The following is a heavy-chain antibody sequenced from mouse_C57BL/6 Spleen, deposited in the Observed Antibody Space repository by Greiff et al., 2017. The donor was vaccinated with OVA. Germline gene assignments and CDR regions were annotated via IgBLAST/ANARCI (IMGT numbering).Heavy chain of an antibody. J-gene: IGHJ2*01. CDR1: GYTFTSYW. V-gene: IGHV1-69*01. D-gene: IGHD4-1*02. CDR3: ARSSTGDYYFDY. Sequence: QVQLQQPGAELVMPGASVKLSCKASGYTFTSYWMHWVKQRPGQGLEWIGEIDPSDSYPNYNQKFKGKSTLTVDKSSSPAYMQLSSLTSEDSAVYYCARSSTGDYYFDYWGQGTTLTVSS. CDR2: IDPSDSYP.